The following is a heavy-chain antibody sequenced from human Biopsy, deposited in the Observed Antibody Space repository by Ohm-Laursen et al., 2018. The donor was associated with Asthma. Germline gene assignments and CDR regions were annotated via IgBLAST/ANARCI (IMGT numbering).Heavy chain of an antibody. CDR3: ARQSGQDYGDSSGFDI. D-gene: IGHD3-22*01. CDR2: VSSDGDSK. Sequence: SLRLSCSASGFVFSQCGMHWVRQGPGKGLEWVALVSSDGDSKYYEDSVKGRFTISRDNSRNRLYLQINRLTVEDSAVYFCARQSGQDYGDSSGFDIWGQGTKVAVSS. CDR1: GFVFSQCG. V-gene: IGHV3-30*03. J-gene: IGHJ3*02.